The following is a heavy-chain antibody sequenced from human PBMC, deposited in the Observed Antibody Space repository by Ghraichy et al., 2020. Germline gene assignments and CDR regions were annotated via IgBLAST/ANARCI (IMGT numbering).Heavy chain of an antibody. J-gene: IGHJ4*02. CDR2: ISGSGGST. D-gene: IGHD6-13*01. Sequence: AGSLRLSCAASGFTFSSYAMSWVRQAPGKGLEWVSAISGSGGSTYYADSVKGRFTISRDNSKNTLYLQMNSLRAEDTAVYYCAKRKSGAIAAAADFDYWGQGTLVTVSS. CDR1: GFTFSSYA. CDR3: AKRKSGAIAAAADFDY. V-gene: IGHV3-23*01.